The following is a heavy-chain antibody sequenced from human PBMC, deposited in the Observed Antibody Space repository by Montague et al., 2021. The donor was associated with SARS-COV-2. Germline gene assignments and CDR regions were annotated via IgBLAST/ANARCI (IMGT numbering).Heavy chain of an antibody. V-gene: IGHV4-61*02. D-gene: IGHD2/OR15-2a*01. CDR1: GDSITSDFSY. J-gene: IGHJ4*02. CDR2: IYTTGST. Sequence: TLSLTCTVSGDSITSDFSYWSWIRQPAGKGLEWIGRIYTTGSTNYNPSLKSRLTISLDTSKNQFSLMPGAVTAADTAVYYRARDDFRWDFDRWGQGTLVTVSS. CDR3: ARDDFRWDFDR.